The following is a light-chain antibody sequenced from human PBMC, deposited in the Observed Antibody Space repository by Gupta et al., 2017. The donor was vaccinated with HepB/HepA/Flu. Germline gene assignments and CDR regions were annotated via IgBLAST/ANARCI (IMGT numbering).Light chain of an antibody. CDR3: QQYNHRPPLST. CDR1: QNVNSN. J-gene: IGKJ3*01. V-gene: IGKV3-15*01. CDR2: GAS. Sequence: EIVMTQSPATLSVSPGERATLSCRASQNVNSNLAWYQQNPGQAPRLLIYGASTRATGIPARFSGSGSGTEFTLNISSLQSEDFAVYYGQQYNHRPPLSTFCPGTKVAIK.